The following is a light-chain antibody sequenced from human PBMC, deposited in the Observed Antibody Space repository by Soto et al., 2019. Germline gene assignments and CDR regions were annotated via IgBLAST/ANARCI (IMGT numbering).Light chain of an antibody. CDR3: QQYGSSFWT. CDR1: QSAISN. J-gene: IGKJ1*01. CDR2: ESS. V-gene: IGKV3-20*01. Sequence: EIVITQSPATLSVSPGERVTLSCRASQSAISNLAWYQQKPGQTPRLLIYESSNRATGIAARFSGSGSGTDFTLTISRLEPEDFAVYYCQQYGSSFWTFGQGTKVDIK.